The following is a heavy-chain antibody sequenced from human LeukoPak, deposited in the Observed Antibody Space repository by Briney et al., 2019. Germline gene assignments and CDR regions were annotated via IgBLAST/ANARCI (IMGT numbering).Heavy chain of an antibody. J-gene: IGHJ4*02. V-gene: IGHV3-23*01. CDR2: ISGSSVAT. CDR1: GFTFSSYA. D-gene: IGHD1-26*01. Sequence: PGGSLRLTCVGSGFTFSSYAMNWVRQAPGKGLGWVSVISGSSVATYYANSVRGRFTISRDDSKNTLYLQMNSLRAEDTAVYYCAKGGTIVGATLDHWGQGTLVTVSS. CDR3: AKGGTIVGATLDH.